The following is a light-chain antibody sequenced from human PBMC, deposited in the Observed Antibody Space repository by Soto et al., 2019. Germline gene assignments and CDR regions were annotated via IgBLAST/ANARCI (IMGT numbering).Light chain of an antibody. Sequence: QSALTQPASVSGSPGQSITISCTGTSSDVGGYNYVSWYQQHPGKAPKLMIYDVTNRPSGVSNRFSGSKSGNTASLTISGLQAEDEADYYCSSYRSSDTLGFGGGTKVTVL. CDR3: SSYRSSDTLG. CDR1: SSDVGGYNY. J-gene: IGLJ2*01. V-gene: IGLV2-14*03. CDR2: DVT.